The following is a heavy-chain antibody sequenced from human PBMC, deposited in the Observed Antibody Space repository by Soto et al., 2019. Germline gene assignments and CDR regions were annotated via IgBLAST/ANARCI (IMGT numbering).Heavy chain of an antibody. CDR3: ARGGNGYSYGFEYYYYGMDV. Sequence: GGSLRLSCAASGFTFSSYAMSWVRQAPGKGLEWVSHINSDGSSTSYADSVKGRFTISRDNAKNTLYLQMNSLRAEDTAVYYCARGGNGYSYGFEYYYYGMDVWGQGTTVTVSS. J-gene: IGHJ6*02. CDR2: INSDGSST. D-gene: IGHD5-18*01. V-gene: IGHV3-74*01. CDR1: GFTFSSYA.